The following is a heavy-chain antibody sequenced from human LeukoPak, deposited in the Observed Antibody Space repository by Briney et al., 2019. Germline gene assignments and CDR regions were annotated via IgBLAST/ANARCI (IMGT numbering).Heavy chain of an antibody. V-gene: IGHV3-23*01. CDR1: GFTFSSYA. J-gene: IGHJ4*02. Sequence: PGGSLRLSCAASGFTFSSYAMSWVRQAPGKGLEWVSAISGSGGSTYYADSVKDRFTISRDNSKNTLYLQMNSLRAEDTAVYYCANLKTGSSGWYFFDYWGQGTLVTVSS. CDR3: ANLKTGSSGWYFFDY. D-gene: IGHD6-19*01. CDR2: ISGSGGST.